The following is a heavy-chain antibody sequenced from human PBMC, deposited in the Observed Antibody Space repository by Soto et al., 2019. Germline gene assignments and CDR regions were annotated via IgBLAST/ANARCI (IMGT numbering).Heavy chain of an antibody. Sequence: GGSLRLSCAASGFTFDDYAMHWVRQAPGKGLEWVSGISWNSGSIGYADSVKGRFTISRDNAKNSLYLQMNSLRAEDTALYYCAKAPEAVVPAASAYFDYWGQGTLVTVSS. D-gene: IGHD2-2*01. J-gene: IGHJ4*02. CDR3: AKAPEAVVPAASAYFDY. CDR2: ISWNSGSI. V-gene: IGHV3-9*01. CDR1: GFTFDDYA.